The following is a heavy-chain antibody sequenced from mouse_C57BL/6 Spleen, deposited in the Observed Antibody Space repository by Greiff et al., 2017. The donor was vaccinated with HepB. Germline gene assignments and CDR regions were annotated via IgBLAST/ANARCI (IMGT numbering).Heavy chain of an antibody. CDR1: GYAFTNYL. J-gene: IGHJ3*01. V-gene: IGHV1-54*01. CDR2: INPGSGGT. CDR3: ARGGTAQAPAWVAY. Sequence: VQLQQSGAELVRPGTSVKVSCKASGYAFTNYLIEWVKQRPGQGLEWIGVINPGSGGTNYNEKFKGKATLTADKSSSTAYMQLSSLTAEDSAVYFCARGGTAQAPAWVAYWGQGTLVTVSA. D-gene: IGHD3-2*02.